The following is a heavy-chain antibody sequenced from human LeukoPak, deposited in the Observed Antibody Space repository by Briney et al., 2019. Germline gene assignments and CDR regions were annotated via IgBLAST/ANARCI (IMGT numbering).Heavy chain of an antibody. V-gene: IGHV4-39*07. CDR2: INHSGST. D-gene: IGHD6-6*01. CDR1: GGSISSGDYY. CDR3: ARAAKSIAARRDFDY. J-gene: IGHJ4*02. Sequence: PSETLSLTCTVSGGSISSGDYYWSWIRQPPGKGLEWIGEINHSGSTNYNPSLKSRVTISVDTSKNQFSLKLSSVTAADTAVYYCARAAKSIAARRDFDYWGQGTLVTVSS.